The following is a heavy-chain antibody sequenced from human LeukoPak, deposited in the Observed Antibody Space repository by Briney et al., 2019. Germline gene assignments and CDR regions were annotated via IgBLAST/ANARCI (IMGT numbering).Heavy chain of an antibody. Sequence: GGSLRLSCAASGFTFSNYAMSWVRQAPGKGLEWVSSISGSGSSTYYADSVKGRFTISRDNAKNSLYLQMNSLRAEDTAVYYCAELGITMIGGVWGKGTTVTISS. J-gene: IGHJ6*04. CDR1: GFTFSNYA. D-gene: IGHD3-10*02. CDR3: AELGITMIGGV. V-gene: IGHV3-23*01. CDR2: ISGSGSST.